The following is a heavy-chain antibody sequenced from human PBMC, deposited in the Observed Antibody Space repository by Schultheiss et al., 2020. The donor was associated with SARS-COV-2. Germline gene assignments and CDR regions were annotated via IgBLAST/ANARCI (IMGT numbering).Heavy chain of an antibody. V-gene: IGHV3-33*01. D-gene: IGHD3-10*01. J-gene: IGHJ6*02. CDR3: ASNPGGHYYYGMDV. CDR2: IWYDGNNK. CDR1: GFTFSSYG. Sequence: GESLKISCAASGFTFSSYGMHWVRQAPGKGLEWVTVIWYDGNNKYYADSVKGRFTISRDNSKNTLYLQMNSLRAEDTAVYYCASNPGGHYYYGMDVWGQGTTVTVSS.